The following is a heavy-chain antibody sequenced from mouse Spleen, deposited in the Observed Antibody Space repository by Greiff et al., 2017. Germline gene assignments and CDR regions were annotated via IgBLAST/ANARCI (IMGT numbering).Heavy chain of an antibody. CDR2: INPSTGGT. CDR3: ARNGMGYLDY. CDR1: GYSFTGYY. Sequence: EVQLVESGPELVKPGASVKISCKASGYSFTGYYMNWVKQSPEKSLEWIGEINPSTGGTTYNQKFKAKATLTVDKSSSTAYMQLKSLTSEDSAVYYCARNGMGYLDYWGQGTTLTVSS. V-gene: IGHV1-42*01. J-gene: IGHJ2*01.